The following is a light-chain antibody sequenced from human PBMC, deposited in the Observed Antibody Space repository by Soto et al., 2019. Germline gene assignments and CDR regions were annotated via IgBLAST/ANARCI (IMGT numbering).Light chain of an antibody. V-gene: IGLV2-14*01. Sequence: QSALTQPASVSGSPGQSITISCTGTSSDVGSYKYVSWYQQHPGEAPKLMIYDVTNRPSGVSNRFSGSKSGNTASLTISGLQAEDEADYYCNSYTSSSTRVFGTGTKVTVL. J-gene: IGLJ1*01. CDR1: SSDVGSYKY. CDR3: NSYTSSSTRV. CDR2: DVT.